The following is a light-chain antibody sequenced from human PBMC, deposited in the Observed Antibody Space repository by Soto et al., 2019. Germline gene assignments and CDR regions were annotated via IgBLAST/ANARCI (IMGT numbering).Light chain of an antibody. V-gene: IGLV2-8*01. CDR1: SSDVGAYKY. CDR3: TSYVGSHIWV. J-gene: IGLJ3*02. Sequence: QSALTQPPSASGSPGQSVAISCTGTSSDVGAYKYVSWYQQYPGKAPKIMISEVSKRPSGVPDRFAGAKSGNAASLTVSGLHAEDEAEYYCTSYVGSHIWVFGGGTKVTVL. CDR2: EVS.